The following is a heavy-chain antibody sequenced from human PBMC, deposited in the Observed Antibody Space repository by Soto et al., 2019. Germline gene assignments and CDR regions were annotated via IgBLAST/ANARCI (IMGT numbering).Heavy chain of an antibody. CDR2: INHSGST. CDR3: ARIEDYCSGGSCYG. V-gene: IGHV4-34*01. D-gene: IGHD2-15*01. J-gene: IGHJ4*02. CDR1: GGSFSGYY. Sequence: SETLSLTCAVYGGSFSGYYWSWIRQPPGKGLEWIGEINHSGSTNYNPSLKSRVTISVDTSKNQFSLKLSSVTAADTDVYYCARIEDYCSGGSCYGWSQGTLVTVSS.